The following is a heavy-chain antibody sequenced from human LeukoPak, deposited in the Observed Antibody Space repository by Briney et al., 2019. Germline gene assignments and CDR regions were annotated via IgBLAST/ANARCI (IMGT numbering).Heavy chain of an antibody. CDR1: GFTFSSYG. CDR2: ISYDGSNK. Sequence: GRSLRLSCAASGFTFSSYGMHWVRQAPGKGLEWVAVISYDGSNKYYADSVKGRFTISRDNSKNTLYLQMNSLRAEDTAVYYCAKDIVVVPAAPRNDYYYGMDVWGQGTTVTVSS. D-gene: IGHD2-2*01. J-gene: IGHJ6*02. V-gene: IGHV3-30*18. CDR3: AKDIVVVPAAPRNDYYYGMDV.